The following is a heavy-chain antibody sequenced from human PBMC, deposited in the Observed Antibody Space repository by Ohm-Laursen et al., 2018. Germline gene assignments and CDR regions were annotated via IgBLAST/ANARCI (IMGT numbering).Heavy chain of an antibody. V-gene: IGHV3-48*03. CDR2: ISRSGDTM. CDR1: GFTFSIYE. CDR3: ARDSYDAGDAFDI. Sequence: GSLRLSCAASGFTFSIYEMSWVRQAPGKGLEWVSYISRSGDTMYYAVSVKGRFTISRDNGKNSLYLQMNSLRGEDTAVYYCARDSYDAGDAFDIWGQGTMVTVSS. J-gene: IGHJ3*02. D-gene: IGHD1-1*01.